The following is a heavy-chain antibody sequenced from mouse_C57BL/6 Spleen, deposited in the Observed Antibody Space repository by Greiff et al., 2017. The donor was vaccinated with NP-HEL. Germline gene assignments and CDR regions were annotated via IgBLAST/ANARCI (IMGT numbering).Heavy chain of an antibody. D-gene: IGHD2-4*01. Sequence: QVQLQQSGAELVRPGTSVKVSCKASGYAFTNYLIEWVKQRPGQGLEWIGVINPGSGGTNYNEKFKGKATLTADKSSSTAYMQLSSLTSEDSAVYVCARSYDYDVWFAYWGQGTLVTVSA. CDR1: GYAFTNYL. CDR2: INPGSGGT. V-gene: IGHV1-54*01. CDR3: ARSYDYDVWFAY. J-gene: IGHJ3*01.